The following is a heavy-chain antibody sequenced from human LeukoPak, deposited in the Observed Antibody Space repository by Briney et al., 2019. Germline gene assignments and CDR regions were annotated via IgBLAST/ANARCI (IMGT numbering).Heavy chain of an antibody. Sequence: PGRSLTLSCAASGFTFSSYGMHWVRQAPGKGLEWVAVIWYDGSNKYYADSVKGRFTISRDNSKNTLYLQMNSLRAEDTAVYYRARDSVDGGYSYYYYGMDVWGKGTTVTVSS. CDR2: IWYDGSNK. CDR3: ARDSVDGGYSYYYYGMDV. V-gene: IGHV3-33*01. J-gene: IGHJ6*04. CDR1: GFTFSSYG.